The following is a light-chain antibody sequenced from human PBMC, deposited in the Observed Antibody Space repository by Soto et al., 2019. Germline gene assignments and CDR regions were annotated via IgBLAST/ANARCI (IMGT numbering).Light chain of an antibody. V-gene: IGLV2-8*01. CDR3: SSYAGSNPVV. J-gene: IGLJ2*01. CDR1: SSDVGGYNY. Sequence: QYVLTQPPSASGSPGQSVTISCTGTSSDVGGYNYVSWYQQYPGKAPKLMIYEVSKRPSGVPDRFSGSKSGNTASLTVSGLQTEDEADYYCSSYAGSNPVVFGGGTKLTVL. CDR2: EVS.